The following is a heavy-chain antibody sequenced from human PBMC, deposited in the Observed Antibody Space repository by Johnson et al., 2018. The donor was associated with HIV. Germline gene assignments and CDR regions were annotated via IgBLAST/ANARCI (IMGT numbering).Heavy chain of an antibody. Sequence: QLVESGGGLVQPGRSLRLSCAASGFTFDDYAMHWVRQAPGKGLEWVSGISWNSGSIGYADSVKGRFTISRDNAKNSLYLQMNCLRAEDTAVYYCARRKIAAAGRDAFDIWGQGTMVTVSS. CDR1: GFTFDDYA. J-gene: IGHJ3*02. V-gene: IGHV3-9*01. CDR2: ISWNSGSI. D-gene: IGHD6-13*01. CDR3: ARRKIAAAGRDAFDI.